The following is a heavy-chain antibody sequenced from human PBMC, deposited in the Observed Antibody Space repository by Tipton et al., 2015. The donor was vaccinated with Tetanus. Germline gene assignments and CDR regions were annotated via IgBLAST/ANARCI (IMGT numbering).Heavy chain of an antibody. Sequence: SLRLSCAASGFTFSSYGMHWVRQAPGKGLEWVAVIWYDGSNKYYADSVKGRFTISRDNSKNTLYLQMNSLRAEDTAVYYCARELRVVVAAGSYYYYYGMDVWGQGTTVTVSS. V-gene: IGHV3-33*01. CDR3: ARELRVVVAAGSYYYYYGMDV. J-gene: IGHJ6*02. CDR1: GFTFSSYG. D-gene: IGHD2-15*01. CDR2: IWYDGSNK.